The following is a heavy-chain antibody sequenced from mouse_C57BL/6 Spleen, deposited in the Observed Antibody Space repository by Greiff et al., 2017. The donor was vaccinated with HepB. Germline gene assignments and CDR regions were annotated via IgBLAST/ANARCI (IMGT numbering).Heavy chain of an antibody. J-gene: IGHJ2*01. V-gene: IGHV1-64*01. D-gene: IGHD2-5*01. Sequence: VQLKQPGAELVKPGASVKLSCKASGYTFTSYWMHWVKQRPGQGLEWIGMIHPNSGSTNYNEKFKSKATLTVDKSSSTAYMQLSSLTSEDSAVYYCVYSKFPYFDYWGQGTTLTVSS. CDR3: VYSKFPYFDY. CDR1: GYTFTSYW. CDR2: IHPNSGST.